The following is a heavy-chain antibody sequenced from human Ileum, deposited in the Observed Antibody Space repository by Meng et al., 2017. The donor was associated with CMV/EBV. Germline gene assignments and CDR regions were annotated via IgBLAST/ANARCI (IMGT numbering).Heavy chain of an antibody. J-gene: IGHJ4*02. CDR1: GGSVNRNTYY. CDR2: IFDSGSA. Sequence: QPQEQGPGLVKPSETLSLTCTASGGSVNRNTYYWGWIRQPPGKSLEWIGTIFDSGSAFYNPSLQSRVSVSIDMSRNQLSLSLSSVTAADTAVYYCVRDHGSSSWFFYWGQGTLVTVSS. V-gene: IGHV4-39*07. CDR3: VRDHGSSSWFFY. D-gene: IGHD6-13*01.